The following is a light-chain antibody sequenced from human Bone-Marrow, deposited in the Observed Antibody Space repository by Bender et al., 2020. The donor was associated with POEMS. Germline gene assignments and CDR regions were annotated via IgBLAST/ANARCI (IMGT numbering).Light chain of an antibody. CDR3: QSYESGNVI. CDR1: SGNIVSNY. CDR2: HDI. V-gene: IGLV6-57*03. J-gene: IGLJ2*01. Sequence: NFILTQPHSVSDSPGKTVTISCTRSSGNIVSNYVQCYQQRPGSAPTSVIYHDIQRSSGVPDRFSGCIDTSSNSASLTISGLPTDDEADYYCQSYESGNVIFGGGTKLTVL.